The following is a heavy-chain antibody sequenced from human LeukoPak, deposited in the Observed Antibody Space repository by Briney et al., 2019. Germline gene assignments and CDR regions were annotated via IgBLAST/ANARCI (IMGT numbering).Heavy chain of an antibody. Sequence: GGSLRLSCAASGFTFSSYGMHWVRQAPGKGLEWVAVISYDGSDKNYADSVKGRFTISRDNSKNTLYLQMNSLRAEDTAVYYCAYDSSGYYYTPVDYWGQGTLVTVSS. D-gene: IGHD3-22*01. CDR3: AYDSSGYYYTPVDY. CDR1: GFTFSSYG. CDR2: ISYDGSDK. J-gene: IGHJ4*02. V-gene: IGHV3-30*18.